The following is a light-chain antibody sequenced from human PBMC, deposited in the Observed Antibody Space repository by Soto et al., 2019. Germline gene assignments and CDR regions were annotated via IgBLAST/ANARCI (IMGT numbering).Light chain of an antibody. CDR2: GAS. Sequence: EIVLTQSPGTLSLSPGERATLSCRASQSVSSSYLAWYQQKPGQAPRLLIYGASSRATGIPDRFSGSGSGTDFTLTISRLEPEDFAVYYCQQRSNWPITFGQGTHWRL. CDR1: QSVSSSY. J-gene: IGKJ5*01. CDR3: QQRSNWPIT. V-gene: IGKV3D-20*02.